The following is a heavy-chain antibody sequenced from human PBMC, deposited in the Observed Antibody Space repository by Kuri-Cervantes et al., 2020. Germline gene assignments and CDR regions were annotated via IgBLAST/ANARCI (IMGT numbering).Heavy chain of an antibody. CDR2: ISWNSGSI. J-gene: IGHJ4*02. Sequence: GGSLRLSCAASGFTFGDYAMYWVRQAPGKGLEWVSAISWNSGSIGYADSVKGRFTISRDNAENSLFLQMNSLRAEDTAVYYCAREHCSSTSCSYFDYWGQGTLVTVSS. V-gene: IGHV3-9*01. CDR3: AREHCSSTSCSYFDY. CDR1: GFTFGDYA. D-gene: IGHD2-2*01.